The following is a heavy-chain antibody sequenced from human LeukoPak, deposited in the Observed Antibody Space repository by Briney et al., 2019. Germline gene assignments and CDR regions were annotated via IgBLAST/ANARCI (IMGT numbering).Heavy chain of an antibody. CDR1: GFTFSDYY. D-gene: IGHD2-2*02. Sequence: GGSLRLSCAASGFTFSDYYMSWISQAPGKRLEWVSYISSSGSTIYYADSVKGRFTISRDNAKNSLYLQMNSLRAEDTAVYYCASYTTNWYVYWGQGTLVTVSS. CDR3: ASYTTNWYVY. J-gene: IGHJ5*01. CDR2: ISSSGSTI. V-gene: IGHV3-11*04.